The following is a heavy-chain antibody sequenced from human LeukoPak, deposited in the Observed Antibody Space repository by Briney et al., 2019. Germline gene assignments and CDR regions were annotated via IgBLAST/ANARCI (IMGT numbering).Heavy chain of an antibody. CDR2: ISGSGGST. Sequence: GGSLRLSCAASGSTFSSYAMSWVRQAPGKGLEWVSAISGSGGSTYYADSVKGRFTISRDNSKNTLYLQMNSLRAEDTAVYYCATGYSYGYGYFDYWGQGTLVTVSS. CDR1: GSTFSSYA. J-gene: IGHJ4*02. D-gene: IGHD5-18*01. V-gene: IGHV3-23*01. CDR3: ATGYSYGYGYFDY.